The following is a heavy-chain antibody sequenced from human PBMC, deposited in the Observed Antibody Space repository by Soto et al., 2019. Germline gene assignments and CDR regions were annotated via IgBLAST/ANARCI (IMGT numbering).Heavy chain of an antibody. CDR2: IHHSGSI. D-gene: IGHD2-21*02. CDR3: AREDDGGDSLDV. J-gene: IGHJ6*02. V-gene: IGHV4-30-4*08. Sequence: SETLSLTCTVSGDSISSDCYHWTWIRQSPGKGLEWIGYIHHSGSILYNPSLKSRVTISVDTSKNQFSLHLTSVTAVDTAVYFCAREDDGGDSLDVWGQGTTVTVSS. CDR1: GDSISSDCYH.